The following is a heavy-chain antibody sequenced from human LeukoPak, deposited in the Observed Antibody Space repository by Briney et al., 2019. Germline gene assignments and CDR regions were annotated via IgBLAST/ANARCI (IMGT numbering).Heavy chain of an antibody. D-gene: IGHD4-11*01. J-gene: IGHJ4*02. V-gene: IGHV4-34*01. CDR1: GGSFSGYY. CDR2: INHSGST. CDR3: ARVVSNYYFDS. Sequence: SETLSLTCAVYGGSFSGYYWSWIRQPPGKGLEWIGEINHSGSTNYNPSLKSRVTISVDTSKNQFSLKLSSVTAADTAVYYCARVVSNYYFDSWGQGTLVTVSS.